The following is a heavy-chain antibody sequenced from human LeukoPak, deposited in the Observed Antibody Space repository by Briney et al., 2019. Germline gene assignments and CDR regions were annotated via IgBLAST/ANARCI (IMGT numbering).Heavy chain of an antibody. V-gene: IGHV4-39*07. Sequence: SETLSLTCSVSGGSFSSSGYYWAWIRQPPGKGLEWIGNIYYSGSTYYNPSLKSRVTISVDTSKNQFSLKLSSVTAADTAVYYCARGSRDYYGMDVWGQGTTVTVSS. J-gene: IGHJ6*02. CDR2: IYYSGST. CDR1: GGSFSSSGYY. CDR3: ARGSRDYYGMDV.